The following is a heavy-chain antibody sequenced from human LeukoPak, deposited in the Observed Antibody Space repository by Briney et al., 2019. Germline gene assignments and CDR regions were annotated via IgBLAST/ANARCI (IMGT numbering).Heavy chain of an antibody. Sequence: ASVKVPCKASGYTFTSYYMHWVRQAPGQGLEWMGIINPSGGSTSYAQKFQGRVTMTRDTSTSTVYMELSSLRSEDTAVYYCARVSPLKGFDYWGQGTLVTVSS. CDR2: INPSGGST. J-gene: IGHJ4*02. D-gene: IGHD2-8*01. CDR1: GYTFTSYY. V-gene: IGHV1-46*01. CDR3: ARVSPLKGFDY.